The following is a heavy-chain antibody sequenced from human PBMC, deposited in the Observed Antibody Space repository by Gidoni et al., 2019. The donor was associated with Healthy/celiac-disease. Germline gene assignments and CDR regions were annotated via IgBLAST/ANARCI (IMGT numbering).Heavy chain of an antibody. CDR1: GFTFRTYS. Sequence: EVQLVESGGGLVQPGGSLRLSCAASGFTFRTYSMNWVRQAPGKGREWVSYISSSSSTIYYADYVKGRFTISRDNAKNSLYLQMNSLRAEDTAVYYCAREGGSGSYYNRILDYWGQGTLVTVSS. V-gene: IGHV3-48*04. CDR2: ISSSSSTI. D-gene: IGHD3-10*01. J-gene: IGHJ4*02. CDR3: AREGGSGSYYNRILDY.